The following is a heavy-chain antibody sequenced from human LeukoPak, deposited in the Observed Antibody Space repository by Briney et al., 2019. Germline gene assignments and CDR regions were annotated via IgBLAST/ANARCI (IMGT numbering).Heavy chain of an antibody. CDR3: ASTSGSSFFTDY. D-gene: IGHD1-26*01. J-gene: IGHJ4*02. CDR1: GVSISRSSYY. Sequence: PSETLSLTCTVSGVSISRSSYYWGWMRQPPGKRLGWVGSIYYSGSTYYNPSLKSRVTISVDTSKNQFSLGLSSVTAADTAVYYCASTSGSSFFTDYWGQGTLVTVSS. V-gene: IGHV4-39*01. CDR2: IYYSGST.